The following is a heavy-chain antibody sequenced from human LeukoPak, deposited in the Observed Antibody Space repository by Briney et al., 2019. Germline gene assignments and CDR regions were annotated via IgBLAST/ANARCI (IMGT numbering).Heavy chain of an antibody. D-gene: IGHD5-18*01. CDR3: ARDNGDTAMVTDY. CDR2: ISSSSSYI. J-gene: IGHJ4*02. CDR1: GFTFSSYN. Sequence: GGSLRLSCAASGFTFSSYNMNWVRQAPGKGLEWVSSISSSSSYIYYADSVKGRFTISRDNAKNSLYLQMNSLRAEDTAVYYCARDNGDTAMVTDYWGQGTLVTVSS. V-gene: IGHV3-21*01.